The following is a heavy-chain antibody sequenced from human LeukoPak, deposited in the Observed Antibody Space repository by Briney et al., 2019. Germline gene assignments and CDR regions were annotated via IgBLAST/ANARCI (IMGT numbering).Heavy chain of an antibody. V-gene: IGHV4-59*08. Sequence: SETLSLTCTASGGSIISYYWSWIRLSPGKGLEWIGYIYYSGRTSYNPSLKNRVTISVDTSNNQFSLKLDSVTAADTAVYYCARHGGTVAINDAFDIWGQGTMVTVSS. J-gene: IGHJ3*02. CDR2: IYYSGRT. CDR1: GGSIISYY. D-gene: IGHD1/OR15-1a*01. CDR3: ARHGGTVAINDAFDI.